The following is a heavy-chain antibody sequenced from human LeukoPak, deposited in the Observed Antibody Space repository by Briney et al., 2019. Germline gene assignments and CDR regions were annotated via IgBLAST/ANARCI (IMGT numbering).Heavy chain of an antibody. Sequence: ASVKVSCKASGYTFTSYYMHWVRQAPGQGLEWMGIINPSGGSTSYAQKLQGRVTMTTDTSTSTAYMEVRSLRSDDTAVYYCARTHSSGWYSVGYYYMDVWGKGTTVTVSS. CDR1: GYTFTSYY. V-gene: IGHV1-46*01. D-gene: IGHD6-19*01. CDR3: ARTHSSGWYSVGYYYMDV. CDR2: INPSGGST. J-gene: IGHJ6*03.